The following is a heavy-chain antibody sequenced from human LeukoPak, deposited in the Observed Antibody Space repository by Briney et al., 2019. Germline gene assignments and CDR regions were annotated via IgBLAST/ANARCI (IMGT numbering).Heavy chain of an antibody. V-gene: IGHV1-18*01. J-gene: IGHJ4*02. CDR3: AREDTVDYGSGSYYDY. D-gene: IGHD3-10*01. CDR1: GGTFSSYG. Sequence: ASVKVSCKASGGTFSSYGISWVRQAPGQGLEWMGWISAYNGNTNYAQKLQGRVTMTTDTSTSTAYMELRSLRSDDTAVYYCAREDTVDYGSGSYYDYWGQGTLVTVSS. CDR2: ISAYNGNT.